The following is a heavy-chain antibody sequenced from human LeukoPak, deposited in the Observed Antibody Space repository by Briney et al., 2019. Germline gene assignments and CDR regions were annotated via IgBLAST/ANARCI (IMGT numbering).Heavy chain of an antibody. J-gene: IGHJ4*02. Sequence: GGSLRLSCAASGFTFSTYAMGWVRQAPGKGLEWVSGISGSGDNTYYADSVKGRFTISRDNSKNTLYMEMNSLRAKDTAVYYCAKGGRGSIATRPDYWGQGTLVTVSS. V-gene: IGHV3-23*01. CDR3: AKGGRGSIATRPDY. CDR1: GFTFSTYA. D-gene: IGHD6-6*01. CDR2: ISGSGDNT.